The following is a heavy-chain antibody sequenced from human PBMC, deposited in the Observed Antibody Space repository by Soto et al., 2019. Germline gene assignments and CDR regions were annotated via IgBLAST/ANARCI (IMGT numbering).Heavy chain of an antibody. D-gene: IGHD4-4*01. J-gene: IGHJ4*02. CDR1: GGSISTGGYY. CDR3: ARSYSNYFFFDY. Sequence: TSETLSLTCTVSGGSISTGGYYWSWIRQHPGKGLEWIGYIYYSGSTYYNPSLRSRISISVDTSKNQFSLQLSSVTAADTAVYYCARSYSNYFFFDYWGQGTLVTVSS. V-gene: IGHV4-31*03. CDR2: IYYSGST.